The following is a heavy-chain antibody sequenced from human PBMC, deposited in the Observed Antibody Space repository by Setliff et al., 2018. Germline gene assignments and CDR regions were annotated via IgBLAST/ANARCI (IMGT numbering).Heavy chain of an antibody. CDR3: ASDPSYASSLYYYLEV. V-gene: IGHV3-48*01. CDR2: ISASSANI. D-gene: IGHD6-13*01. CDR1: GFTFSRYA. J-gene: IGHJ6*03. Sequence: GGSLRLSCAASGFTFSRYAMNWVRQTPGKGLEWVSYISASSANIQYADSVRCRFTVSRDNARNSLYLQMNSLRGDDAAVYYCASDPSYASSLYYYLEVWGKGTTVTVSS.